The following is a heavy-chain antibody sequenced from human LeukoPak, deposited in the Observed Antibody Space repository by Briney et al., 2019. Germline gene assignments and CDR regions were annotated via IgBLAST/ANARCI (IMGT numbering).Heavy chain of an antibody. J-gene: IGHJ4*02. V-gene: IGHV3-21*01. D-gene: IGHD3-22*01. CDR1: GFTFSRYS. CDR3: ARDFYDSSGYYYDY. CDR2: TSGSSIYK. Sequence: KSGGSLRLSCAASGFTFSRYSMNWVRQAPGKGLEWVSSTSGSSIYKYYADSVKGRFTISRDNAKNSLYLQMNSLRAEDTAVYYCARDFYDSSGYYYDYWGQGTLVTVSS.